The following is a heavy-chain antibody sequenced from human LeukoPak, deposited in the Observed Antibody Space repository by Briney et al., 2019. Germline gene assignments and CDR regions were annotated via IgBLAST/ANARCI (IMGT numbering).Heavy chain of an antibody. CDR2: ISSSSSTI. V-gene: IGHV3-48*01. CDR1: GITFSSYS. J-gene: IGHJ4*02. Sequence: GGSLRLSCAASGITFSSYSMNWVRPAPGKGLEWVSYISSSSSTIYYADSVKGRFTISRDNAKNSLYLQMNSLRAEDTAVYYCAKDGAYCGGDCYPYYFDYWGQGTLVTVSS. D-gene: IGHD2-21*02. CDR3: AKDGAYCGGDCYPYYFDY.